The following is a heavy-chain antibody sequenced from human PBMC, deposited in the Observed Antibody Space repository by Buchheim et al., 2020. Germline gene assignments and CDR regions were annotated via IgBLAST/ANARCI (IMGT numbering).Heavy chain of an antibody. V-gene: IGHV4-34*01. CDR2: INHSGST. CDR1: GGSFSGYY. D-gene: IGHD6-13*01. CDR3: ARSAAGPYYFDY. Sequence: QVQLQQWGAGLLKPSETLSLTCAVYGGSFSGYYWSWIRQPPGKGLEWIGEINHSGSTNYNPSLKSRVTISVDKSKKQSSLKLSSVTAADTAVYYCARSAAGPYYFDYWGQGTL. J-gene: IGHJ4*02.